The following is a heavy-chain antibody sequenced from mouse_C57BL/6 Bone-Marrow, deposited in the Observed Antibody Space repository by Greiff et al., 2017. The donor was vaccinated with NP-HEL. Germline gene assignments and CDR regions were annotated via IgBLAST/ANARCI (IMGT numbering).Heavy chain of an antibody. CDR2: IRLKSDNYAT. V-gene: IGHV6-3*01. J-gene: IGHJ4*01. D-gene: IGHD2-4*01. CDR3: TIYYDYDGYAMDY. Sequence: EVHLVESGGGLVQPGGSMKLSCVASGFTFSNYWMNWVRQSPEKGLEWVAQIRLKSDNYATHYAESVKGRFTISRDDSKSSVYLQMNNLRAEDTGIYYCTIYYDYDGYAMDYWGQGTSVTVSS. CDR1: GFTFSNYW.